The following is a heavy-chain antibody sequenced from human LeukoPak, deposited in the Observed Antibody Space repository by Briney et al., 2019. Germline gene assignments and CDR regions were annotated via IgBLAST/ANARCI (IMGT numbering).Heavy chain of an antibody. J-gene: IGHJ4*02. CDR1: GGSFSGYY. D-gene: IGHD3-10*01. CDR2: INHSGST. CDR3: ARAPTYYYGSGSND. Sequence: PSETLSLTCAVYGGSFSGYYWSWIRQPPGKGLEWIGEINHSGSTNYNPSLKSRVTISVDTSKNQFYLKLSSVTAADTAVYYCARAPTYYYGSGSNDWGQGTLVTVSS. V-gene: IGHV4-34*01.